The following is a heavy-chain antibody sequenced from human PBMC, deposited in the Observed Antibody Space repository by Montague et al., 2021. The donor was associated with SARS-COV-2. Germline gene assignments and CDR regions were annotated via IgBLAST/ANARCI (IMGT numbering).Heavy chain of an antibody. Sequence: SETLSLTCNVSGGSINGYFWNWIRQPAGKGLEWIGRFYPSGSTNYNPSLQSRVTMSVDTSKNQFSLKLTSVTAADTAMYYCARGVVGADQGVVVWGRGTPVTVSS. D-gene: IGHD2-15*01. J-gene: IGHJ6*02. V-gene: IGHV4-4*07. CDR1: GGSINGYF. CDR3: ARGVVGADQGVVV. CDR2: FYPSGST.